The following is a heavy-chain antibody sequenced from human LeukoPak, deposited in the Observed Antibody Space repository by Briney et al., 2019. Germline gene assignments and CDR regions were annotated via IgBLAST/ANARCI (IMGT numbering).Heavy chain of an antibody. CDR1: GFTFSNYE. CDR3: ARGGFYFDF. V-gene: IGHV3-48*03. J-gene: IGHJ4*02. D-gene: IGHD1-26*01. Sequence: SLILSCAASGFTFSNYEMNWVRQASGKGLEWLSYNTRGSMTYYADSVKGRFTISRDNAKNSLYPQMSSLRAEDTAVYYCARGGFYFDFWGQGGLVTVSS. CDR2: NTRGSMT.